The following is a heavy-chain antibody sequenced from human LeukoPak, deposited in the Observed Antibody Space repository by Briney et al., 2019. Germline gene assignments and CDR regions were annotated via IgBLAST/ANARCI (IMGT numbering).Heavy chain of an antibody. CDR1: GFSLRTSGLG. V-gene: IGHV2-5*01. J-gene: IGHJ4*02. Sequence: SGPTLFNPTPTLTLTCNFSGFSLRTSGLGVGWIRQPPAKAVEWLALIYWHDHKSYSPSLAGRLTITKDTSENQVVLTMTNMDPVDTSTYDRAHRRGSGTYLLDYWGQGTLVTVSS. CDR2: IYWHDHK. D-gene: IGHD3-10*01. CDR3: AHRRGSGTYLLDY.